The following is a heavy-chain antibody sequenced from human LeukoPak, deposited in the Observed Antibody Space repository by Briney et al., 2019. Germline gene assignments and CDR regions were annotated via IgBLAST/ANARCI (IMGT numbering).Heavy chain of an antibody. V-gene: IGHV1-2*06. Sequence: ASVKVSCKXSGYTFTGYYMHWVRQAPGQGLEWMGRINPNSGGTNYAQKFQGRVTMTRDTSISTAYMELSRLRSDDTAVYYCARDARITIFGVVIIQASGNNWFDPWGQGTLVTVSS. CDR1: GYTFTGYY. D-gene: IGHD3-3*01. CDR2: INPNSGGT. J-gene: IGHJ5*02. CDR3: ARDARITIFGVVIIQASGNNWFDP.